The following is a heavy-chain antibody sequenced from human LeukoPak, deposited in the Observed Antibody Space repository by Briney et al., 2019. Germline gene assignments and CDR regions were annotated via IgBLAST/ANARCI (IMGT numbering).Heavy chain of an antibody. V-gene: IGHV1-18*01. J-gene: IGHJ6*02. Sequence: ASVKVSCKACGYTFTNYGISWVRQAPGQGPEWMGWISAYSGHTNYPQKFQGRVTITADKSTSTAYMELSSLRSEDTAVYYCARRGGGLQRDYYYYGMDVWGQGTTVTVSS. D-gene: IGHD1-1*01. CDR2: ISAYSGHT. CDR3: ARRGGGLQRDYYYYGMDV. CDR1: GYTFTNYG.